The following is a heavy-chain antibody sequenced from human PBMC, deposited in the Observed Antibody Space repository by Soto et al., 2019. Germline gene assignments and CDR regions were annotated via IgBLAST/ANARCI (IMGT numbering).Heavy chain of an antibody. D-gene: IGHD6-6*01. CDR3: ARADGAARFYYYGMDV. Sequence: GGSLRLSCAASGFTFSSYAMSWVRQAPGKGLELVSAISGSGGSTYYADSVKGRFTISRDNSKNTLYLQMNSLRAEDKAVYYGARADGAARFYYYGMDVWGQGTTVPVSS. V-gene: IGHV3-23*01. J-gene: IGHJ6*02. CDR1: GFTFSSYA. CDR2: ISGSGGST.